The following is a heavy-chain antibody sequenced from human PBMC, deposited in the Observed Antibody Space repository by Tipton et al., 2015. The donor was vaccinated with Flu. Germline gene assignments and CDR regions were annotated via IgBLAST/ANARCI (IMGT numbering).Heavy chain of an antibody. CDR3: ARESQQFGSGPFDF. CDR2: IYYSGST. J-gene: IGHJ4*02. D-gene: IGHD3-10*01. Sequence: QLVQSGGGVVQPGGSLRLSCAASGFPFSYYGMHWVRQAPGKGLEWIGYIYYSGSTYYNPSLKSRVSISVDTSKNQFSLRLSSVTAADTAVYYCARESQQFGSGPFDFWGQGTLVAVSS. V-gene: IGHV4-59*06. CDR1: GFPFSYYG.